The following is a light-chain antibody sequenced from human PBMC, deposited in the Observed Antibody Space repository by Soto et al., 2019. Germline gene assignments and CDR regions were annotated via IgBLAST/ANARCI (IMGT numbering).Light chain of an antibody. V-gene: IGKV3-15*01. J-gene: IGKJ1*01. CDR3: QHYNQWPPT. CDR2: GAS. CDR1: QSVSSN. Sequence: EIVMTQSPATLSVSPGERATLSCRASQSVSSNLAWYQQKPGQAPRLLIYGASTRATGIPARFSGSGSGTELTLTISSLQSEDFALYYCQHYNQWPPTLGQGTKVEIK.